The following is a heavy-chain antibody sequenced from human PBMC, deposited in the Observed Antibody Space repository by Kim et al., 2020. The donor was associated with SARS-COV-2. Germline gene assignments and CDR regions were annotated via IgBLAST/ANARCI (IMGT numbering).Heavy chain of an antibody. V-gene: IGHV3-48*03. Sequence: GGSLRLSCAAYGFTFSSYERNWVRQAPGKGLEWVSYISISGTTIYYADSVKGRFTISRDNAKNALYLQMNSLRAEDTAVYYCASRAASIATRPFDYWGQGTLVTVSS. CDR1: GFTFSSYE. D-gene: IGHD6-6*01. CDR3: ASRAASIATRPFDY. J-gene: IGHJ4*02. CDR2: ISISGTTI.